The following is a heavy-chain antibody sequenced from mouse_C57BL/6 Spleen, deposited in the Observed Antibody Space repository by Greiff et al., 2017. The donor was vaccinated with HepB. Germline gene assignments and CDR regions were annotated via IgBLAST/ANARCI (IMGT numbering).Heavy chain of an antibody. CDR1: GYAFSSYW. J-gene: IGHJ1*03. D-gene: IGHD2-3*01. Sequence: QVQLKESGAELVKPGASVKISCKASGYAFSSYWMNWVKQRPGKGLEWIGQIYPGDGDTNYNGKFKGKATLTADKSSSQADMQLSSLTSEDSSVYFFARGDDVYPYWYFDVWGTGTTVTVSS. CDR3: ARGDDVYPYWYFDV. V-gene: IGHV1-80*01. CDR2: IYPGDGDT.